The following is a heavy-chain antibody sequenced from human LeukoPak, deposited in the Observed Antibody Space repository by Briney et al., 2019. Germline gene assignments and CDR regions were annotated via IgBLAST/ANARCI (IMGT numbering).Heavy chain of an antibody. D-gene: IGHD3-9*01. CDR2: IYYSGST. Sequence: SETLSLSCIHPGDSISSYYWSWIRQPPGKGLEWIGYIYYSGSTNYNPSLNSRVTISVHTSKNHFSLKLSSVTAADTAVYFCARDGGTPYYDILTGYRRDAFDIWGQGTMVTVSS. V-gene: IGHV4-59*01. J-gene: IGHJ3*02. CDR3: ARDGGTPYYDILTGYRRDAFDI. CDR1: GDSISSYY.